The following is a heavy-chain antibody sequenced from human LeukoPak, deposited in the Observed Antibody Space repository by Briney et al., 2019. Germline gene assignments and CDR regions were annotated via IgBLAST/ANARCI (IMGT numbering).Heavy chain of an antibody. CDR3: ASESGTYCGGDCYSGLYYYYYGMDV. CDR2: FCYSGST. Sequence: MRSETLSLTCTVSGGSISSSSYYWGWIRQPPGKGLEWIGSFCYSGSTYYNPSLKSRVTISVDTSKNQFSLKLSSVTAADTAVYYCASESGTYCGGDCYSGLYYYYYGMDVWGQGTTVTVSS. D-gene: IGHD2-21*02. J-gene: IGHJ6*02. CDR1: GGSISSSSYY. V-gene: IGHV4-39*01.